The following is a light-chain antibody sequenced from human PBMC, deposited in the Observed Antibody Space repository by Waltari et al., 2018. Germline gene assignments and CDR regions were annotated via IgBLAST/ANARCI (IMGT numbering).Light chain of an antibody. Sequence: QSALTQPASVSGSPGRSITISCTGTSSDIGAYNYVSWYQQHPGKAPKLMIYDVSNRPSGVSNRLSGSKSGNTASLTISGLQADDEADYYCSSYTSTSTPVVFGGGTKLTVL. CDR2: DVS. V-gene: IGLV2-14*03. J-gene: IGLJ2*01. CDR3: SSYTSTSTPVV. CDR1: SSDIGAYNY.